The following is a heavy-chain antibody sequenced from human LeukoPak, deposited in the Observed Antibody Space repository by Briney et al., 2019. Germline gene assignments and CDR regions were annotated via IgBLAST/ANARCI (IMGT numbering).Heavy chain of an antibody. CDR3: ATVSRGPYYYYMDV. D-gene: IGHD3-10*01. CDR2: IYYSGST. CDR1: GGSISSYY. J-gene: IGHJ6*03. V-gene: IGHV4-59*04. Sequence: SETLSLTCTVSGGSISSYYWSWIRQPPGKGLEWIGYIYYSGSTYYNPSLKSRVTISVDTSKNQFSLKLSSVTAADTAVYYCATVSRGPYYYYMDVWGKGTTVTISS.